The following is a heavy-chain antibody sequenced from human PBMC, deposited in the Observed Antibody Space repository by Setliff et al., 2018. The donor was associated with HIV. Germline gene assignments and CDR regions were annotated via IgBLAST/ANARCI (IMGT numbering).Heavy chain of an antibody. CDR3: ARESGVAAGAFDS. V-gene: IGHV4-59*11. CDR1: GDFRNIQW. D-gene: IGHD6-13*01. Sequence: SETLSLTCTVSGDFRNIQWWTWMRQSPGLGLQWIGSIHHSGSTYYDPSLKNRVTLSVDTSNNQVSLTLTSVTAADTAVYYCARESGVAAGAFDSWGQGTLVTVSS. J-gene: IGHJ4*02. CDR2: IHHSGST.